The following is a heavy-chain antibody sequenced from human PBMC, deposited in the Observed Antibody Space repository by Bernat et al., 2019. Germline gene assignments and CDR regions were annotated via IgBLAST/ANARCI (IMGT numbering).Heavy chain of an antibody. CDR3: ARGLGGF. J-gene: IGHJ4*02. CDR2: IKHDGSEK. V-gene: IGHV3-7*03. Sequence: EVQLVESGGGLVQPGGSLRLSCSASGFTFSTYWMIWVRQAPGTGLEWVANIKHDGSEKYYVDSVKGRFSISRDNAKNTLYMQMNSLRGEDTAVYYCARGLGGFWGQGTLVTVSS. CDR1: GFTFSTYW.